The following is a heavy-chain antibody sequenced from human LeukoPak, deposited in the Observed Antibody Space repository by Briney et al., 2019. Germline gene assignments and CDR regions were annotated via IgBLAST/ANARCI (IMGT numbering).Heavy chain of an antibody. CDR2: ISSSSSYI. CDR3: ARGVHTMMVVFITSDDAFDI. Sequence: GGSLRLSCAASGFTFSSYSMNWVRQAPGKGLEWVSSISSSSSYIYYADSVKGRFTISRDNAKNSLYLQMNSLRAEDTAVYYWARGVHTMMVVFITSDDAFDIWGQGTMVTVSS. J-gene: IGHJ3*02. CDR1: GFTFSSYS. V-gene: IGHV3-21*01. D-gene: IGHD3-22*01.